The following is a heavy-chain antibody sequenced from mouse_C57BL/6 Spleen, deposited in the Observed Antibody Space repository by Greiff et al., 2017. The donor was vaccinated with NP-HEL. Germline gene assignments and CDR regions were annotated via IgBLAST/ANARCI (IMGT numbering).Heavy chain of an antibody. V-gene: IGHV5-4*01. Sequence: EVQVVESGGGLVKPGGSLKLSCAASGFTFSSYAMSWVRQTPEKRLEWVATISDGGSYTYYPDNVKGRFTISRDNAKNNLYLQMSHLKSEDTAMYYCARDRGNSRAMDYWGQGTSVTVSS. CDR1: GFTFSSYA. CDR2: ISDGGSYT. J-gene: IGHJ4*01. CDR3: ARDRGNSRAMDY.